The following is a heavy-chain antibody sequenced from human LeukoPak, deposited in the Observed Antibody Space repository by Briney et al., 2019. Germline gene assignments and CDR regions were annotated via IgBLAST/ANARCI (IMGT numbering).Heavy chain of an antibody. V-gene: IGHV4-34*01. CDR2: INHSGST. J-gene: IGHJ4*02. D-gene: IGHD3-16*01. CDR1: GGSFSGYY. Sequence: SETLSLTCAVYGGSFSGYYWSWIRQPPGKGLEWIGEINHSGSTNYNPSLKSRVTISVDTSKNQFSLKLSSVTAADTAVYYCAREWGANFDYWGQGTLVTVSS. CDR3: AREWGANFDY.